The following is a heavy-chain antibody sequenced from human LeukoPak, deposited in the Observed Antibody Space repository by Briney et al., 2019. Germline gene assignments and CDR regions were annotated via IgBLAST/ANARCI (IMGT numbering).Heavy chain of an antibody. J-gene: IGHJ4*02. D-gene: IGHD2-8*02. CDR2: IYYSGST. CDR1: GGSISGYY. V-gene: IGHV4-59*08. Sequence: PSETLSLTCTVSGGSISGYYWSWIRQPPGKGLEWIGYIYYSGSTNYNPSLKSRVTISADTSKNQFSLKLYSVTSADTAVYYCARGYWFYFDYWGQGTLVTVSS. CDR3: ARGYWFYFDY.